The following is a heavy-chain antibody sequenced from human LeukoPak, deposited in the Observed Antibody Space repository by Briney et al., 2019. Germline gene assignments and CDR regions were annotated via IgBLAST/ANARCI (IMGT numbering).Heavy chain of an antibody. J-gene: IGHJ5*02. CDR1: GYTLTELS. CDR3: ASLQPIGGRNWFDP. CDR2: FDPEDGET. V-gene: IGHV1-24*01. Sequence: ASVKVSCKVSGYTLTELSMHWVRQAPGKGLEWMGGFDPEDGETIYAQKFQGRVTMTEDTSTDTAYMELSSLRSEDTAVYYCASLQPIGGRNWFDPWGQGTLVTVSS. D-gene: IGHD4-11*01.